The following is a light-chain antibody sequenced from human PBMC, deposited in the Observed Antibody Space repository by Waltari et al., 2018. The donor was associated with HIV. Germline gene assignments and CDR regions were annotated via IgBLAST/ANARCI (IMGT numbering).Light chain of an antibody. CDR1: SSNIGNNY. Sequence: QSVLTQPPSVSAAPGQKVTISCSGSSSNIGNNYVSWYQQRPGTAPKHLIYENNKRPAGIPDRYSGSKSGTSATLGITGLQTGDEADYYCGTWDSSLSVWVFGGGTKLTVL. CDR3: GTWDSSLSVWV. CDR2: ENN. J-gene: IGLJ3*02. V-gene: IGLV1-51*02.